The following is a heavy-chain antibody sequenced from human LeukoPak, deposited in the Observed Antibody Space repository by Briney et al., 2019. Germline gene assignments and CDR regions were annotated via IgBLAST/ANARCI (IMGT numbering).Heavy chain of an antibody. CDR1: GGSISTSSYY. CDR3: ARQVSDYYYHYMDV. CDR2: IYYSGTT. Sequence: SETLSLXCTVSGGSISTSSYYWGWVRQSPGKGLEWIGNIYYSGTTYCNPSLKSRVTISEDTSRNRFSLMLSSVTAADTAIYYCARQVSDYYYHYMDVWGEGTTVIVSS. J-gene: IGHJ6*03. V-gene: IGHV4-39*01.